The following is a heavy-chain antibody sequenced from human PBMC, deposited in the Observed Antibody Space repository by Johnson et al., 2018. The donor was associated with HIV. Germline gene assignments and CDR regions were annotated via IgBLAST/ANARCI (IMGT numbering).Heavy chain of an antibody. CDR3: ARDLVVGDHSAPLTPAFDV. D-gene: IGHD1-26*01. V-gene: IGHV3-30-3*01. CDR2: ISYDGSNK. J-gene: IGHJ3*01. Sequence: QVLLVESGGGLVKPGGSLRLSCAASGFTFSSYAMHWVRQAPGKGLEWVAVISYDGSNKYYADSVKGRFTISRDNSKNTLYLQMNSRRVEETAVYYCARDLVVGDHSAPLTPAFDVWGQGTMVAVSS. CDR1: GFTFSSYA.